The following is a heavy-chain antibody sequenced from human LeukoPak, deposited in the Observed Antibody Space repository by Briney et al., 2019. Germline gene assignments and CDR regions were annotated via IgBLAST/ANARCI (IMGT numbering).Heavy chain of an antibody. D-gene: IGHD1-26*01. CDR1: GFTVSSNY. Sequence: GGSLRLSCAASGFTVSSNYMSWVRQAPGKGLEWVSVIYSGGSTYYADSVKGRFTISRDNSKNTLYLQMNSLRAEDTAVYYCAKERGSYDYFDYWAREPWSPSPQ. CDR3: AKERGSYDYFDY. CDR2: IYSGGST. J-gene: IGHJ4*02. V-gene: IGHV3-53*05.